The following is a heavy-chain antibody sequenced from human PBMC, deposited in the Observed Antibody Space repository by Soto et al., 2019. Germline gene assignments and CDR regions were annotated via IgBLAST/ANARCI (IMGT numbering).Heavy chain of an antibody. V-gene: IGHV3-23*01. CDR2: ISGRVNST. Sequence: EVQLLESGGGLVQPGGSLRLSCEASGFAFGTYVMSWVRQALGKGLEWVSAISGRVNSTYYADSVKGRFTISRDNAKNTLYLQMTSLRAEDTALYYCVKDIRSSGGRSPFDLWGQGTLVTVSS. J-gene: IGHJ4*02. CDR1: GFAFGTYV. D-gene: IGHD2-15*01. CDR3: VKDIRSSGGRSPFDL.